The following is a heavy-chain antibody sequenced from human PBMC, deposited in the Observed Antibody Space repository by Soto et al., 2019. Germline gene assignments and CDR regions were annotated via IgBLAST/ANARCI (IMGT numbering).Heavy chain of an antibody. D-gene: IGHD2-15*01. CDR2: IYYSGST. J-gene: IGHJ4*02. V-gene: IGHV4-59*01. CDR1: GGSISSYY. CDR3: ASSKKVVAIDY. Sequence: ASETLSLTCTVSGGSISSYYWSWIRQPPGKGLEWIGYIYYSGSTNYNPSLKSRVTISVDTSKNQFSLKLSSVTAADTAVYYCASSKKVVAIDYWGQGTLVTVSS.